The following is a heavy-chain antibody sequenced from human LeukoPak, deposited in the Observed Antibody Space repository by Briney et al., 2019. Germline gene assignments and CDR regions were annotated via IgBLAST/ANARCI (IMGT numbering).Heavy chain of an antibody. J-gene: IGHJ5*02. D-gene: IGHD3-3*01. Sequence: SETLSLTCTVSGGSISSYYWSWIRQPAGKGLEWIGRIYTSGSTNYNPSLKSRVAMSVDTSKNQFSLKLSSVTAADTAVYYCARGYDFWSGYYRVDPWGQGTLVTVSS. CDR1: GGSISSYY. CDR2: IYTSGST. V-gene: IGHV4-4*07. CDR3: ARGYDFWSGYYRVDP.